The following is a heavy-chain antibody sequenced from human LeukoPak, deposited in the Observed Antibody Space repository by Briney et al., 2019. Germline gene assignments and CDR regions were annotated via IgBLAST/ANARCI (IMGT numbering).Heavy chain of an antibody. D-gene: IGHD4-17*01. CDR2: ISGSGGST. CDR1: GFTFSSYA. V-gene: IGHV3-23*01. J-gene: IGHJ1*01. Sequence: GGSLRLSCAASGFTFSSYAMSRVRQAPGKGLEWVSVISGSGGSTYYADSVKGRFTISRDNSKNTLYLQMNSLRAEDTAVYYCAKEIYGDSTGARFQHWGQGTLLTVSS. CDR3: AKEIYGDSTGARFQH.